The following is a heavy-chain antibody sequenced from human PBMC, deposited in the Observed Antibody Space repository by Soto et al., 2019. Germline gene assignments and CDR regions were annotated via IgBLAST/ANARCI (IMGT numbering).Heavy chain of an antibody. CDR2: IYSGGST. CDR3: ASDPGGSVSDAV. V-gene: IGHV3-66*01. Sequence: EVQLVESGGGLVQPGGSVRLSCAVSGLTVSNNYMSWVRQAPGQGLEWVSHIYSGGSTSYSNSVKGRSIISRYSYKNTLYLQMDSLRAEDKAVYYWASDPGGSVSDAVWGQGTMVTVSS. J-gene: IGHJ3*01. D-gene: IGHD3-10*01. CDR1: GLTVSNNY.